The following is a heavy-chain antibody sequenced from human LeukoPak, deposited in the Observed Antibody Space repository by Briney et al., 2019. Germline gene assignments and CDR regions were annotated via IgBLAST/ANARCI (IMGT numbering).Heavy chain of an antibody. CDR1: GFTVNTNY. V-gene: IGHV3-53*01. D-gene: IGHD1-26*01. J-gene: IGHJ6*04. CDR3: ARDGSSGRGYYYYYGMDV. Sequence: PGGSLRLSCAASGFTVNTNYMSWVRQAPGKGLEWVSIMHSVGTTYYADSVKGRFTFSRDNSKNTLYLQMNNLRAEDTAVYYCARDGSSGRGYYYYYGMDVWGEGITVTVSS. CDR2: MHSVGTT.